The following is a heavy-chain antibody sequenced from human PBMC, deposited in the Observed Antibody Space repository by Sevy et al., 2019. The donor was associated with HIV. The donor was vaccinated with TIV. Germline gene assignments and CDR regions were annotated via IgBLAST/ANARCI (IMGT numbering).Heavy chain of an antibody. J-gene: IGHJ6*03. CDR1: GGSISSYY. V-gene: IGHV4-59*08. CDR2: IYYSESA. CDR3: ARQGRYRIKEYYYYYMDV. Sequence: SETLSLTCTVSGGSISSYYWSWIRQPPGKGLEWIGYIYYSESANYNPSLKSRVTISVDTSKNQFSLKLSSVTAADTAVYYCARQGRYRIKEYYYYYMDVWGIGTTVTVSS. D-gene: IGHD5-18*01.